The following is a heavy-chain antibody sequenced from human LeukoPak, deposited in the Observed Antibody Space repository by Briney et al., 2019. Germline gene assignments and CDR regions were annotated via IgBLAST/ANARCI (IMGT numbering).Heavy chain of an antibody. J-gene: IGHJ5*01. CDR3: ALAPNSNWFDF. CDR1: GDSTSNFY. V-gene: IGHV4-59*03. D-gene: IGHD2-8*01. CDR2: IHYSGSS. Sequence: SETLSLTCTVSGDSTSNFYWNWIRQSPGRGLEWIGNIHYSGSSVYNPSLKSRGTISIDTSRRQFFLKLNSVAAADTAVYFCALAPNSNWFDFWGPGTLVTVSS.